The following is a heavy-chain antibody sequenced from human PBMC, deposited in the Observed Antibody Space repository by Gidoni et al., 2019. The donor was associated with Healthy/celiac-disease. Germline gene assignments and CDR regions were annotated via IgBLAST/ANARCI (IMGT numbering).Heavy chain of an antibody. D-gene: IGHD2-2*02. J-gene: IGHJ6*02. CDR1: GFTFSSYS. V-gene: IGHV3-48*02. CDR3: ARDGRYCSSTSCYTVDYYGMDV. CDR2: ISSSSSTI. Sequence: EVQLVESGGGLVQPGGSLRLSCAASGFTFSSYSMNWVRQAPGKGLEWVSYISSSSSTIYYADSVKGRFTISRDNAKNSLYLQMNSLRDEDTAVYYCARDGRYCSSTSCYTVDYYGMDVWGQGTTVTVSS.